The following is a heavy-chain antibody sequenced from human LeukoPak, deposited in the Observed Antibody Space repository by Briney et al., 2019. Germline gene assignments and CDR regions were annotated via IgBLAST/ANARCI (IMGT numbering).Heavy chain of an antibody. Sequence: RGSPRLSSAASRFTSKSYEMNSGPQAPGKGVEWGAVISYDGSNKYYADSVKGRFTISRDNSKNTLYLQMNSLRAEDTAVYYCAKEVFGVVIIGIDYWGQGTLVTVSS. CDR2: ISYDGSNK. CDR1: RFTSKSYE. CDR3: AKEVFGVVIIGIDY. J-gene: IGHJ4*02. V-gene: IGHV3-30*18. D-gene: IGHD3-3*01.